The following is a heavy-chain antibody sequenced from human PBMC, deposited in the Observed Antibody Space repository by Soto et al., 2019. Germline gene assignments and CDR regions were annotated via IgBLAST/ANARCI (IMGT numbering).Heavy chain of an antibody. CDR3: AKLPPRAQQLHRYHFDS. D-gene: IGHD3-16*02. Sequence: PGESLKISCKASGFSFTSFWIGWVRQMPGKGLEWMGIIYPDDSDTRYNPSFQGQVTISADRSITTAYLRMSSLKASDTAIYYCAKLPPRAQQLHRYHFDSWGQGTVVTVSS. CDR1: GFSFTSFW. J-gene: IGHJ4*02. V-gene: IGHV5-51*01. CDR2: IYPDDSDT.